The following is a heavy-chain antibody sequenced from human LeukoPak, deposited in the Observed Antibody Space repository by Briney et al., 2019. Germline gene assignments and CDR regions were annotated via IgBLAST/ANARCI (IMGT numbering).Heavy chain of an antibody. CDR3: ARDGVVAGPWHFDY. Sequence: PGGSLRLSCAASGFTFSSYSMNWVRQAPGKGLEWVSHISSSSSTIYYADSVKGRFTISRDNAKNSLYLQVNSLRAEDTAVYYCARDGVVAGPWHFDYWGQGTLVTVSS. V-gene: IGHV3-48*01. J-gene: IGHJ4*02. D-gene: IGHD2-15*01. CDR1: GFTFSSYS. CDR2: ISSSSSTI.